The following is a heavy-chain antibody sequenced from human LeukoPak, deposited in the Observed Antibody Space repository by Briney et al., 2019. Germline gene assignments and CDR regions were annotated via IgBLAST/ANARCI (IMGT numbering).Heavy chain of an antibody. CDR1: GFTLSDYW. CDR3: VRDGGGTTPYDC. J-gene: IGHJ4*02. CDR2: ISPDGRNI. V-gene: IGHV3-74*01. Sequence: GGSLRLSCAASGFTLSDYWMNWVRQVPGKGPVWVSHISPDGRNIAYADSVKGRFTISRDSAKNTLYLQMNSLRVGDTAVYYCVRDGGGTTPYDCWGQGTLVTVSS. D-gene: IGHD1-7*01.